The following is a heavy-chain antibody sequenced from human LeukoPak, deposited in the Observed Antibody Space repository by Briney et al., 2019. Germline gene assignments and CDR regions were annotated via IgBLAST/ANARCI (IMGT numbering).Heavy chain of an antibody. V-gene: IGHV3-33*06. CDR3: AKEASWIQLWSALDY. D-gene: IGHD5-18*01. Sequence: GRSLRLSCAASGFTFNSYGMHWVRQAPGKGLEWVAVIWYDGSNKYYADSVKGRFTISRDNSKNTLYLQMNSLRAEDTAVYYCAKEASWIQLWSALDYWGQGTLVTVSS. CDR2: IWYDGSNK. J-gene: IGHJ4*02. CDR1: GFTFNSYG.